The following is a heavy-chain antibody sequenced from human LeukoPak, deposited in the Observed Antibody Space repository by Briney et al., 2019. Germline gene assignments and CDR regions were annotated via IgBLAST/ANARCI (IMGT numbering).Heavy chain of an antibody. D-gene: IGHD6-19*01. Sequence: SDTLSLTCGVSGGSFSDDFDFWTGVRQFPGKGLEWIGEVDQSGATNYNPSLKSRVSMSLDTSKKHFSLKLRSVTASDTALYFWARGVLAVAGTALNLFDPWGPGTLVTVSS. CDR3: ARGVLAVAGTALNLFDP. CDR1: GGSFSDDF. J-gene: IGHJ5*02. CDR2: VDQSGAT. V-gene: IGHV4-34*01.